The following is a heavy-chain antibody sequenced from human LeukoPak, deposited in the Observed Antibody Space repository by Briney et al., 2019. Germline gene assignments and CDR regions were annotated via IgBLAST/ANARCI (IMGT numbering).Heavy chain of an antibody. Sequence: AGGSLRLSCTASGFTFSSYWMHWVRQAPGKGLVWVSRINSDGRSTTYVDSVKGRFTISRDNAKNTLYLQMNSLRAEDTAVYYCAKGGYGYYFDYWGQGTLVTVSS. V-gene: IGHV3-74*01. CDR3: AKGGYGYYFDY. CDR2: INSDGRST. D-gene: IGHD5-12*01. CDR1: GFTFSSYW. J-gene: IGHJ4*02.